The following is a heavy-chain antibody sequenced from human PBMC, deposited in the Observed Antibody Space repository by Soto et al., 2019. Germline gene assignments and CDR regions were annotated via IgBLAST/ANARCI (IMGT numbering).Heavy chain of an antibody. CDR3: AREGLTTGSGVDV. D-gene: IGHD4-4*01. CDR2: IYGSGST. Sequence: PSETLSLTCTVSGGSISTYYWSWIRQPAGKPLEWIGRIYGSGSTNQNPSLKSRASMSIDTSRNQFSLRLWFLTAADTAVYYCAREGLTTGSGVDVWGQGTTVTVS. CDR1: GGSISTYY. V-gene: IGHV4-4*07. J-gene: IGHJ6*02.